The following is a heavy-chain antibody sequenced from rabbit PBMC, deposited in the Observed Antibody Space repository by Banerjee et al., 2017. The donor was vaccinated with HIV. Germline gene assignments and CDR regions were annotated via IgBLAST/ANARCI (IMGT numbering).Heavy chain of an antibody. J-gene: IGHJ4*01. CDR2: IYAGSAGST. V-gene: IGHV1S40*01. CDR3: ARDPSYDEYGDSLYYFDL. Sequence: QSLQETGGGLVQPEGSLTLTCTASGFSFSSGYYMCWVRQAPGKGLEWIACIYAGSAGSTCYATWAKGRFTISKTSSTTVTLQMTSLTAADTATYFCARDPSYDEYGDSLYYFDLWGPGTLVTVS. CDR1: GFSFSSGYY. D-gene: IGHD2-1*01.